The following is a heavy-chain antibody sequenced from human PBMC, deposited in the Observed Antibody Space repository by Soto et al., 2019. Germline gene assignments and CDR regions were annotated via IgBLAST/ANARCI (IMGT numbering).Heavy chain of an antibody. CDR1: GFTFSSYA. D-gene: IGHD6-6*01. CDR3: VKVSGDSSSSLSSLDH. V-gene: IGHV3-64D*08. Sequence: VGPLRHSCAASGFTFSSYARHWVRQSPGKGLEYVSAISSNGGSTYYADSVKGRFTISRDNSKNTLYLQMSSLRAEDTAVYYCVKVSGDSSSSLSSLDHWGQGTLVTVSS. J-gene: IGHJ4*02. CDR2: ISSNGGST.